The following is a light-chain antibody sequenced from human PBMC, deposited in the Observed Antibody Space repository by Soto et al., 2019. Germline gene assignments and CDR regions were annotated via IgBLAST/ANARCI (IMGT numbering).Light chain of an antibody. V-gene: IGLV1-51*01. CDR1: SSNIGNNY. J-gene: IGLJ2*01. CDR2: DNN. CDR3: ATWDGSLPGEV. Sequence: QSVLTQSPSGSAAPGQRVTISCSGSSSNIGNNYLSWYQQLPGTAPKLLIYDNNKRPSAIPDRFSGSKSGTSGTLDITGLQTGDEADYYCATWDGSLPGEVFGGGTKLTVL.